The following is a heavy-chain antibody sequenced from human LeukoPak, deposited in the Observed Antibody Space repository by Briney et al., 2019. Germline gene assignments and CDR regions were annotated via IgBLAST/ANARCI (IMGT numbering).Heavy chain of an antibody. CDR2: IIPIFGTA. D-gene: IGHD3-22*01. Sequence: GSSVNVSCKASGGTFSSYAISWVRQAPGQGLEWMGGIIPIFGTANYAQKFQGRVTITADESTSTAYMELSSLRSEDTAVYYCARVGDSYYYDRGWGAFDIWGQGTMVTVSS. CDR3: ARVGDSYYYDRGWGAFDI. V-gene: IGHV1-69*01. CDR1: GGTFSSYA. J-gene: IGHJ3*02.